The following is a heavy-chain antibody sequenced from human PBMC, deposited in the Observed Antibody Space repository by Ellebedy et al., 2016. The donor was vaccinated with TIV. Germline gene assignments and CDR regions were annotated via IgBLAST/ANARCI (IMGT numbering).Heavy chain of an antibody. CDR2: VSGHATIQ. D-gene: IGHD3-10*01. CDR3: ATDQAGGSGIDY. V-gene: IGHV3-30-3*01. J-gene: IGHJ4*02. Sequence: PGGSLRLSCVASGFTSTSYEMHWVRQAPGKGLEWVAVVSGHATIQLYADAVKGRFTISKDTSKDTVYLQMNTLRAEDTAVYYCATDQAGGSGIDYWGQGTLVTASS. CDR1: GFTSTSYE.